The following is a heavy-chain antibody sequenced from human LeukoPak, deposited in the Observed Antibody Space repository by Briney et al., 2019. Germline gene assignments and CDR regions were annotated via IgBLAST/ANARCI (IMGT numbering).Heavy chain of an antibody. CDR3: ARLRAAVSNVQYSY. D-gene: IGHD2-15*01. J-gene: IGHJ4*02. V-gene: IGHV4-39*01. CDR1: GGSISSSSYH. Sequence: KPSQTLSLTCTVSGGSISSSSYHWGWIRQPPGKGLEWIGSIYYSGYTYYNPSLKSRLTISVDTSKNQFSLKLTSVTATDTAVYFCARLRAAVSNVQYSYWGQGALVTVSS. CDR2: IYYSGYT.